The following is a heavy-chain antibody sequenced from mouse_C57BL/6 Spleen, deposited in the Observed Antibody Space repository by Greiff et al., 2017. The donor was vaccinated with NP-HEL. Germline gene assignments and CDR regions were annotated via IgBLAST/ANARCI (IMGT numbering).Heavy chain of an antibody. D-gene: IGHD2-5*01. CDR2: IDPSDSYT. CDR3: ARADGYYSKDY. Sequence: QVQLQQPGAELVMPGASVKLSCKASGYTFTSYWMHWVKQRPGQGLEWIGEIDPSDSYTTYNQQFKGKSTLTVDKSSSTADMQLSSLTSEDSAVYYCARADGYYSKDYWGQGTTLTVSS. CDR1: GYTFTSYW. V-gene: IGHV1-69*01. J-gene: IGHJ2*01.